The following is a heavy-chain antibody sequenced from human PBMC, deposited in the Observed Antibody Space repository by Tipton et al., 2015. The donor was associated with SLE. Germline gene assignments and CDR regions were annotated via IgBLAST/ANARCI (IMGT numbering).Heavy chain of an antibody. J-gene: IGHJ3*02. D-gene: IGHD3-10*01. CDR1: GYSFTSYW. Sequence: QLVQSGAEVKKPGDSLKISCKGSGYSFTSYWIGWVRRMPGKGLEWMGIIYPGDSDTRHSPSFQGQVTISADKSISTAYLQWSSLKASDTAMYYCATIPEGDGDGFDIWGEGTMVTVSS. CDR2: IYPGDSDT. CDR3: ATIPEGDGDGFDI. V-gene: IGHV5-51*03.